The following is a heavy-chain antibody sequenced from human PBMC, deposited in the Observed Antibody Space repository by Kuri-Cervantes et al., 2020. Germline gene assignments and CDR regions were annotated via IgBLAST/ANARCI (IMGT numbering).Heavy chain of an antibody. J-gene: IGHJ4*02. Sequence: GGSLRLSCAASGFTFSSYGMHWVRQAPGKGLEWVAVISYDGSNKYYADSVKGRFTISRDSSKNTLYLQMNSLRAEDTAVYYCAKDAVGATTWVDYWGQGTLVTVSS. CDR1: GFTFSSYG. CDR3: AKDAVGATTWVDY. D-gene: IGHD1-26*01. CDR2: ISYDGSNK. V-gene: IGHV3-30*18.